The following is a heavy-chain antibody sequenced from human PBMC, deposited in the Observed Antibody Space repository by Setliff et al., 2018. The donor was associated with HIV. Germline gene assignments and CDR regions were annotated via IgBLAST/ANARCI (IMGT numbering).Heavy chain of an antibody. D-gene: IGHD2-21*02. CDR3: ATFPTTVTALGSNY. J-gene: IGHJ4*02. CDR2: ISTSGIT. V-gene: IGHV4-61*02. CDR1: GDSINSGFYY. Sequence: SETLSLTCTVSGDSINSGFYYWSWIRQPAGRGLEWIGRISTSGITNYNPSLKSRVTISVDTSKNQFSLRVRSVTAADTAVYYCATFPTTVTALGSNYWGQGTLVTVSS.